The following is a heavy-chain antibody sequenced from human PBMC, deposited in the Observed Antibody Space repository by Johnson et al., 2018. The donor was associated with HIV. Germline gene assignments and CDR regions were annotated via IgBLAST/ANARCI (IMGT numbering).Heavy chain of an antibody. V-gene: IGHV3-64*01. Sequence: VQLVESGGGLVQPGGSLRLSCAASGFTFSSYAMHWVRQAPGKGLEYVSAISGNGVSTYYANSVKGRFTISRDNSKNTMYLQMGSLRPDDTAVYYCATPQEGYSAFDIWGQGTMVTVSS. J-gene: IGHJ3*02. CDR2: ISGNGVST. CDR1: GFTFSSYA. CDR3: ATPQEGYSAFDI. D-gene: IGHD2-15*01.